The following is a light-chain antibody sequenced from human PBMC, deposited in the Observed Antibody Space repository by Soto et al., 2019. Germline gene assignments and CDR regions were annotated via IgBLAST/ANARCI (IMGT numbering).Light chain of an antibody. Sequence: IVLTHSACALSLSPGERATLSCRASQSVSSSYLAWYQQKPGQSPRLLIYGASNRASGISDRFSGSGSGTDFTLTIYRLEPEDFAVYYCQQYDTSPWTFGHGTKVDIK. V-gene: IGKV3-20*01. CDR3: QQYDTSPWT. CDR2: GAS. CDR1: QSVSSSY. J-gene: IGKJ1*01.